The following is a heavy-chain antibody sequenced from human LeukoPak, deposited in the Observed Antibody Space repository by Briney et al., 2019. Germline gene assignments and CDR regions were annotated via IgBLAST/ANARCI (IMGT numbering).Heavy chain of an antibody. Sequence: SETLSLTCTVSGGSISSYYWSWIRQPAGKGLEWIGRIYTSGSTNYNPSLKSRVTMSVDTSKNQFSLKLSSVTAADTAVYYCARDWDVGYPSWFDPWGQGTLVTVSS. CDR1: GGSISSYY. CDR2: IYTSGST. D-gene: IGHD6-13*01. CDR3: ARDWDVGYPSWFDP. J-gene: IGHJ5*02. V-gene: IGHV4-4*07.